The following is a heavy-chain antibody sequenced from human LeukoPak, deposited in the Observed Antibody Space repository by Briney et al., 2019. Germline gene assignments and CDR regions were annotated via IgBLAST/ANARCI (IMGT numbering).Heavy chain of an antibody. Sequence: PSETLSLTCAVYGGSFSGYHWNWMRQSPEKGLEWIGSIYHSGSTYYNPSLKSRVTISVDTSKNQFSLKLSSVTAADTAVFYCAGSDYCNYMDVWGKGTTVTVSS. CDR2: IYHSGST. J-gene: IGHJ6*03. CDR1: GGSFSGYH. V-gene: IGHV4-34*01. CDR3: AGSDYCNYMDV. D-gene: IGHD3-10*01.